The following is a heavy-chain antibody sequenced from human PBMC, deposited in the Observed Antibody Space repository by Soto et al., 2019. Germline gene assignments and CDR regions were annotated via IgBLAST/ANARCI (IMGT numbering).Heavy chain of an antibody. Sequence: QVQLVQSGAEVKKPGSSVKVSCKASGGTFSSYAISWVRQAPGQGLEWMGGIIPIFGTANYAQKFQGRVTITADEATSTAYMELSSLRSEDTAVYYCARANSPARNYYYYYGMDVWGQGTTVTVSS. CDR3: ARANSPARNYYYYYGMDV. V-gene: IGHV1-69*01. D-gene: IGHD7-27*01. CDR1: GGTFSSYA. CDR2: IIPIFGTA. J-gene: IGHJ6*02.